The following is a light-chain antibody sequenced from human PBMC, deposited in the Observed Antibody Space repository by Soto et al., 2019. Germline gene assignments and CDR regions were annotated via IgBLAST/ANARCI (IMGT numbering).Light chain of an antibody. J-gene: IGKJ4*01. CDR2: DAS. CDR3: QNFRSPAIS. CDR1: QGIGSA. V-gene: IGKV1-13*02. Sequence: AIQWTQSPSSLSASVGDRVSITCRASQGIGSALAWYQLKPGAAPALLIYDASTLESGAPSRFSGSRSGADFTLTISSLQPEDFATYYCQNFRSPAISFGGGTKVDIK.